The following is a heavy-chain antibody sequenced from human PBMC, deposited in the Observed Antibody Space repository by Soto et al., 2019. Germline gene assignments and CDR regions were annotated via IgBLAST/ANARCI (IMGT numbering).Heavy chain of an antibody. J-gene: IGHJ4*02. Sequence: SETLSLTCTVSGGSISSYYWSWIRQPPGKGLEWIGYIYYSGSTNYNPSLKIRVTISVDTSKNQFSLKLSSVTAADTAVYYCARGKYVGTELSHFDYWGQGTLVTVS. CDR2: IYYSGST. V-gene: IGHV4-59*01. CDR3: ARGKYVGTELSHFDY. D-gene: IGHD1-26*01. CDR1: GGSISSYY.